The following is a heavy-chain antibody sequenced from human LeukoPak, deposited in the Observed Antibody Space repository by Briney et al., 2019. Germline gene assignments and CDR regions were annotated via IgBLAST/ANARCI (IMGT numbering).Heavy chain of an antibody. CDR2: ISGSGGST. Sequence: GGSLRLSCAASGFTPISYAMSWVRQAPGKGLEWVSAISGSGGSTYYADSVKGRFTIARDNSKNTLYLQMNSLRAEDTAVYYCAKSNQHIVVVTAIPTWYFDLRGRGTLVTVSS. V-gene: IGHV3-23*01. CDR3: AKSNQHIVVVTAIPTWYFDL. J-gene: IGHJ2*01. CDR1: GFTPISYA. D-gene: IGHD2-21*02.